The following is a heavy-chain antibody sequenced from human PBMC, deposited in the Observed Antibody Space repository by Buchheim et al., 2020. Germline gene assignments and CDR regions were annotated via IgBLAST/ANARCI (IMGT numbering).Heavy chain of an antibody. Sequence: QLQLQESGPGLVKPSETLSLTCTVSGGAISSSSYYWGWIRQPPGKGLEWIGSIYHSGRTYYNPSLKSRVTILVDTSKNQFSLKLNHVTAGDTAVYYCASIGEWEQTEANWFDPWGQGTL. CDR3: ASIGEWEQTEANWFDP. D-gene: IGHD1-26*01. CDR2: IYHSGRT. V-gene: IGHV4-39*07. CDR1: GGAISSSSYY. J-gene: IGHJ5*02.